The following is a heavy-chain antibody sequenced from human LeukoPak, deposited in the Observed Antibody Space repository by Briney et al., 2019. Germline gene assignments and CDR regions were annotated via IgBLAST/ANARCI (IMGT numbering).Heavy chain of an antibody. CDR3: ARDRRFGGYNAFDI. CDR2: IYYSGST. Sequence: SETLSLTCTVSGGSISSYYWSWIRQPPGKGLEWIGYIYYSGSTNYNPSLKSRVTISVDTSKNQFSLKLSSVTAADTGVYYCARDRRFGGYNAFDIWGQGTMVTVSS. V-gene: IGHV4-59*01. D-gene: IGHD5-12*01. J-gene: IGHJ3*02. CDR1: GGSISSYY.